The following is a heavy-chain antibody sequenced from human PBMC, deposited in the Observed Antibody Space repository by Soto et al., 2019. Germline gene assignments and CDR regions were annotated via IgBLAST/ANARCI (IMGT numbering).Heavy chain of an antibody. D-gene: IGHD1-7*01. CDR1: GVSITTYGVG. V-gene: IGHV2-5*02. CDR3: AHSVTLMSSWNYGAFAF. CDR2: TYWDDDN. Sequence: QITLKESGPTLLKPTQTLTLTCSVSGVSITTYGVGVGWVRQPPVKALEWLAFTYWDDDNRYNPSLKSRLTTAKDNSKNKAVRNMSNMAPADTATYFCAHSVTLMSSWNYGAFAFWGQGVWVTVPS. J-gene: IGHJ3*01.